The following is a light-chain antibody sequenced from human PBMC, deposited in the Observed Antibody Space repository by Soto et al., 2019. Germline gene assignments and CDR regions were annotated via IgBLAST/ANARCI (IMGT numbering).Light chain of an antibody. V-gene: IGKV1-9*01. CDR2: AAS. CDR3: QQLNSYPQT. J-gene: IGKJ1*01. CDR1: QGISSY. Sequence: IKLTQSPSSLSASVGDRLTITCRASQGISSYLAWYQPQPGKAPKLMIYAASTLQSGVPSRLRGSGSGTDFTLTISSLQPEDGATYYGQQLNSYPQTFGQGTKVDIK.